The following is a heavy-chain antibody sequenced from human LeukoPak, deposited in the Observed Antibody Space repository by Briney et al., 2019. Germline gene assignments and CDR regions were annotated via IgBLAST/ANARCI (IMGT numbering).Heavy chain of an antibody. CDR1: GFTFGNTW. CDR3: TTVSQGRKLSFYYYYYMDV. V-gene: IGHV3-15*01. Sequence: PGGSLRLSCAASGFTFGNTWVTWVRQAPGKGLEWVGRIKGQTDGGTRHYAAPVKGRFTILRDVSKNTLYLQMNSLKIEDTAVYYCTTVSQGRKLSFYYYYYMDVWGKGTTVTVS. CDR2: IKGQTDGGTR. J-gene: IGHJ6*03.